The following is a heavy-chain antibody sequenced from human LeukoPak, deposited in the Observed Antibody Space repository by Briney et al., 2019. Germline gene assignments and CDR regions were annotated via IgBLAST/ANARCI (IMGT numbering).Heavy chain of an antibody. CDR2: IYYSGST. CDR1: GGSISSYY. V-gene: IGHV4-59*08. Sequence: PSETLSLTRTVSGGSISSYYWSWIRQPPGKGLEWIGYIYYSGSTNYNPSLKSRVTISVDTSKNQFSLKLSSVTAADTAVYYCARHNRRYCSGGSCYLYYYYYYMDVWGKGTTVTVSS. J-gene: IGHJ6*03. D-gene: IGHD2-15*01. CDR3: ARHNRRYCSGGSCYLYYYYYYMDV.